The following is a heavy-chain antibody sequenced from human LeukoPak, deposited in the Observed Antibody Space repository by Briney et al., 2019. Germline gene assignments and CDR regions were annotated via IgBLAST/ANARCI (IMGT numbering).Heavy chain of an antibody. Sequence: SETLSLTCAVSGGSIRDINWWTWVRQPPGKGLEWIGEIFHSGGTNYNPSLKSRVTISVDTSKNQFSLKLTSVTAADTAVYYCARETSQKGAHYMDVWGKGTTVTISS. CDR2: IFHSGGT. D-gene: IGHD3-16*01. V-gene: IGHV4-4*02. CDR3: ARETSQKGAHYMDV. CDR1: GGSIRDINW. J-gene: IGHJ6*03.